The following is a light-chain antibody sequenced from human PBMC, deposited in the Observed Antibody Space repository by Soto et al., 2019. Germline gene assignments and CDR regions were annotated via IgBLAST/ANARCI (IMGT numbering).Light chain of an antibody. CDR3: SSYTTNNAHV. CDR2: EAL. Sequence: QSALTQPASVSASPGQSISISCTGTSNDIGAFDYVSWYQQHPGKAPKLILFEALNRPSGVSTRFSGSKSGSTASLTISGLQAEYEADYFCSSYTTNNAHVFGGGTKVTVL. CDR1: SNDIGAFDY. J-gene: IGLJ2*01. V-gene: IGLV2-14*01.